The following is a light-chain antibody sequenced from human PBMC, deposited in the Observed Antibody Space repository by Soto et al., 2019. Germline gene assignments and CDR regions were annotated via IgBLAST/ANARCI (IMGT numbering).Light chain of an antibody. CDR3: STYAGSNNF. CDR1: SSDVGGYNY. CDR2: EVT. Sequence: QSALTQPPSASGSPGQSVTISCTGTSSDVGGYNYVSWYQQHPGKAPKLMIYEVTKRPSGVPDRFSGSKSGNTASLTVSGLQADGEADYYCSTYAGSNNFFGGGTKVTVL. J-gene: IGLJ2*01. V-gene: IGLV2-8*01.